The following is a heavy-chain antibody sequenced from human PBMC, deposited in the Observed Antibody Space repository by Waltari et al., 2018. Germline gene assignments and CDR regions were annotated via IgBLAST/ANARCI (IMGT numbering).Heavy chain of an antibody. CDR2: ISREGSTI. V-gene: IGHV3-48*03. CDR3: AREGPHLWFGFDY. D-gene: IGHD3-10*01. J-gene: IGHJ4*02. Sequence: EVKLVESGGGLAQAGGSRGLSWAASGFSLGNYNMNWVRQAPGKGLEWISYISREGSTIYYADSVKGRFTVSRDNGRNSLFLQMNSLRGEDTAVYFCAREGPHLWFGFDYWGQGSLVTVSA. CDR1: GFSLGNYN.